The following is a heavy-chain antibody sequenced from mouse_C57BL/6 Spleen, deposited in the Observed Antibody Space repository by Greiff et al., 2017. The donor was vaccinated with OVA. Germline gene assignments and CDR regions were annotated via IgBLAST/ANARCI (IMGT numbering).Heavy chain of an antibody. CDR2: IDPENGDT. Sequence: EVKLVESGAELVRPGASVKLSCTASGFNIKDDYMHWVKQRPEQGLEWIGWIDPENGDTEYASKFQGKATITADTSSNTAYLQLSSLTSEDTAVYYCTGNYGYWGQGTTLTVSS. CDR1: GFNIKDDY. CDR3: TGNYGY. V-gene: IGHV14-4*01. D-gene: IGHD2-1*01. J-gene: IGHJ2*01.